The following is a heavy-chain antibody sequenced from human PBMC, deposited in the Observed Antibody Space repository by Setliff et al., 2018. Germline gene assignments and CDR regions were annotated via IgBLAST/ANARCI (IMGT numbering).Heavy chain of an antibody. CDR3: ARDNTVLGATDS. D-gene: IGHD1-26*01. V-gene: IGHV4-4*08. CDR1: GGSISSYY. Sequence: SETLSLTCTVSGGSISSYYWSWIRQPPGKGLEWLGRLHTSGSTTYNPSLRGRVTISKDTSKNLFSLNLTSVTAADTAVYFCARDNTVLGATDSWGQGTLVTVSS. J-gene: IGHJ5*01. CDR2: LHTSGST.